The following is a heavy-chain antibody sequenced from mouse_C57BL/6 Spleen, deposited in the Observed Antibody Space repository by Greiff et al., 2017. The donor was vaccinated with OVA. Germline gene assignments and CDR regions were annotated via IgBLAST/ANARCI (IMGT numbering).Heavy chain of an antibody. CDR2: IDPSDSET. CDR3: ARRDYGSIGAMDY. D-gene: IGHD1-1*01. Sequence: QVQLKQPGAELVRPGSSVKLSCKASGYTFTSYWMHWVKQRPIQGLEWIGNIDPSDSETHYNQKFKDKATLTVDKSSSTAYMQLSSLTSEDSAVYYCARRDYGSIGAMDYWGQGTSVTVSS. V-gene: IGHV1-52*01. J-gene: IGHJ4*01. CDR1: GYTFTSYW.